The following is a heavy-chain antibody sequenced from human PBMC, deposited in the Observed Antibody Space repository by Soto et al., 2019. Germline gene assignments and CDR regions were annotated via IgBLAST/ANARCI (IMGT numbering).Heavy chain of an antibody. CDR1: GGSISSSNW. J-gene: IGHJ5*02. D-gene: IGHD3-3*01. CDR2: IYHSGST. Sequence: QVQLQESGPGLVKPSGTLSLTCAVSGGSISSSNWWSWVRQPPGKGLEWIGEIYHSGSTNYNPSLTSGVTISVEKSKTQFSLKLSSVTAADRAVYYCARDTLRVNYDFGSGDYSPLAPWGQGPLVTVSS. CDR3: ARDTLRVNYDFGSGDYSPLAP. V-gene: IGHV4-4*02.